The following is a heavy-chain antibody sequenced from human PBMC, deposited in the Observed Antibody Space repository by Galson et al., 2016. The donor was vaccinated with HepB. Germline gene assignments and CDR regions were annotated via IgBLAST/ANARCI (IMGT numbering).Heavy chain of an antibody. D-gene: IGHD3-10*01. CDR2: VYYSGST. Sequence: SETLSLTCTVSGGSISSGDYYWSWVRQPPGKGLEWLGTVYYSGSTYYNPSLKSRVTISVDTSKNQFSLKLSSVTAVDTAVYYCARHHQGVKGSYYGMDVWGQGTTVTVSS. J-gene: IGHJ6*02. CDR3: ARHHQGVKGSYYGMDV. CDR1: GGSISSGDYY. V-gene: IGHV4-39*01.